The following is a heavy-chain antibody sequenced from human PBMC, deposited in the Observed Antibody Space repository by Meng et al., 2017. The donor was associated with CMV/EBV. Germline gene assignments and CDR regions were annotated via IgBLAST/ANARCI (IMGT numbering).Heavy chain of an antibody. CDR3: ARDLKRWRITIFPY. V-gene: IGHV3-48*03. J-gene: IGHJ4*02. D-gene: IGHD3-3*01. CDR1: GFTFSSYE. Sequence: GGSLRLSCAASGFTFSSYEMNWVRQAPGKGLEWVSYISSSGSTIYYADSVKGRFTISRDNAKNSLYLQMNSLRAEDTAVYYCARDLKRWRITIFPYWGQGTLVTVSS. CDR2: ISSSGSTI.